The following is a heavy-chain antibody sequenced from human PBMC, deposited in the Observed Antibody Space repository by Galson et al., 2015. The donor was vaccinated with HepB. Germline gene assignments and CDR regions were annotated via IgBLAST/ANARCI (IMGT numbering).Heavy chain of an antibody. V-gene: IGHV1-46*01. Sequence: SVKVSCKASGYTFTSYYMHWVRQAPGQGLEWMGIINPSGDSTSYAQKFQGRVTMTRDTSTSTVYMELSSLRSEDTAVYYCAFSQKETGVPASLDVWGQGTTVTVSS. CDR3: AFSQKETGVPASLDV. D-gene: IGHD2-2*01. CDR1: GYTFTSYY. CDR2: INPSGDST. J-gene: IGHJ6*02.